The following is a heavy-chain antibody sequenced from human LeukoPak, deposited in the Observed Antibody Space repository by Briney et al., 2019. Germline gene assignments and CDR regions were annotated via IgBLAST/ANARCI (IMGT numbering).Heavy chain of an antibody. D-gene: IGHD6-19*01. CDR3: ARSEQWLVPLDH. V-gene: IGHV4-59*12. J-gene: IGHJ4*02. CDR1: GGSISSYY. Sequence: SETLSLTCTVSGGSISSYYWNWIRQPPGKGLEWIGYIYYSGTTNYNPSLKSRVSMSVDTSKNQFSLKLSSVTAADTAVYYCARSEQWLVPLDHWGQGTLVTVSS. CDR2: IYYSGTT.